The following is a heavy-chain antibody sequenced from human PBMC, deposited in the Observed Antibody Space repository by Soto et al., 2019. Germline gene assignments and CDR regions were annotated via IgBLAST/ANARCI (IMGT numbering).Heavy chain of an antibody. V-gene: IGHV3-33*01. D-gene: IGHD6-6*01. CDR3: ARDRGPYSSSGYFDY. CDR2: IWYDGSNK. Sequence: ESGGGVVQPGRSLRLSCAASGFTFSSYGMHWVRQAPGKGLEWVAVIWYDGSNKYYADSVKGRFTISRDNSKNTLYLQMNSLRAEDTAVYYCARDRGPYSSSGYFDYWGQGTLVTVSS. J-gene: IGHJ4*02. CDR1: GFTFSSYG.